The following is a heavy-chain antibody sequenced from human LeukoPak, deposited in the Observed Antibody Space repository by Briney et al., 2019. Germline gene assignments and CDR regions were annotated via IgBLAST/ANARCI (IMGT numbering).Heavy chain of an antibody. CDR2: INSDGSST. Sequence: GGSLRLSCAASGFTFSSYWMHWVRQAPGKGLVWVSRINSDGSSTSYADSVKGRFTISRDNSKNTLYVQMNSLRAEDTAVYYCATGSSWYYFDYWGQGTLVTVSS. CDR3: ATGSSWYYFDY. CDR1: GFTFSSYW. J-gene: IGHJ4*02. V-gene: IGHV3-74*01. D-gene: IGHD6-13*01.